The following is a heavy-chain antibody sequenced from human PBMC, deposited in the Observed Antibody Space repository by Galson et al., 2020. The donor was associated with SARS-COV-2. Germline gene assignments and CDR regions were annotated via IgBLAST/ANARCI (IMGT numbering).Heavy chain of an antibody. CDR1: GFTFSSYG. D-gene: IGHD3-10*01. CDR3: ARDHRFGELFPVDY. Sequence: GESLKISCAASGFTFSSYGMHWVRQAPGKGLEWVAVIWYDGSNKYYADSVKGRFTISRDNSKNTLYLQMNSLRAEDTAVYYCARDHRFGELFPVDYWGQGTLVTVSS. J-gene: IGHJ4*02. CDR2: IWYDGSNK. V-gene: IGHV3-33*01.